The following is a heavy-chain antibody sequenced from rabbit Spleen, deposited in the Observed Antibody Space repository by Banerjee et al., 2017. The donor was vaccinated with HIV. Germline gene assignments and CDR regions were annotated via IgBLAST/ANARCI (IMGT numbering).Heavy chain of an antibody. D-gene: IGHD3-1*01. CDR2: INASTGKP. J-gene: IGHJ3*01. CDR3: ARDDGFGL. V-gene: IGHV1S40*01. CDR1: GFSFSAGYY. Sequence: QSLEEAGGDLVKPGASLTLTCTASGFSFSAGYYMCWVRQAPGKGLEWIACINASTGKPVYATWAKGRFTISRTSSTTVTLRMTSLTAADTATYFCARDDGFGLWGQGTLVTVS.